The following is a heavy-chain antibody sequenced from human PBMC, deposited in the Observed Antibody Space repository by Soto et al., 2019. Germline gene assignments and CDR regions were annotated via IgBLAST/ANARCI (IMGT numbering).Heavy chain of an antibody. CDR3: SRASSGYYPLDY. CDR2: SRDKPNSYTT. Sequence: EVQLVESGGNLVQPGGSLRLSCAASGFTFSDHHMDWVRQAPGKGLEWVGRSRDKPNSYTTEYAASVKGRFIISRDDSKNLLYLQMDSLKTEDTAVYYCSRASSGYYPLDYWGQGTLVTVSS. D-gene: IGHD3-22*01. CDR1: GFTFSDHH. J-gene: IGHJ4*02. V-gene: IGHV3-72*01.